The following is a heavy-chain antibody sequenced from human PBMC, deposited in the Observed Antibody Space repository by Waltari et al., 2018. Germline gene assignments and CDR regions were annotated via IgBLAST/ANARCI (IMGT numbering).Heavy chain of an antibody. CDR3: ASLGLRFLEWLLYDHYYYYYMDV. Sequence: EVQLVESGGGLIQPGGSLRLSCAASGFTVSSNYMSWVRQAPGKGLEWVSVIYSGGSTYYADSVKGRFTISRDNSKNTLYLQMNSLRAEDTAVYYCASLGLRFLEWLLYDHYYYYYMDVWGKGTTVTVSS. J-gene: IGHJ6*03. V-gene: IGHV3-53*01. D-gene: IGHD3-3*01. CDR2: IYSGGST. CDR1: GFTVSSNY.